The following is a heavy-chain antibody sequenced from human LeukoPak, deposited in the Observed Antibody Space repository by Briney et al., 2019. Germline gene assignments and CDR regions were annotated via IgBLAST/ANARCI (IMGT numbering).Heavy chain of an antibody. Sequence: SETLSLTCAVYGGSFSGYYWSWIRQPPGKGLEWIGEINHSGSTNYNPSLKSRVTISVDTSKNQFSLKLSSVTAADTAVYYCARAEGWRLRRIAYNWFDPWGQGTLVTVSS. CDR1: GGSFSGYY. CDR3: ARAEGWRLRRIAYNWFDP. V-gene: IGHV4-34*01. CDR2: INHSGST. J-gene: IGHJ5*02. D-gene: IGHD6-25*01.